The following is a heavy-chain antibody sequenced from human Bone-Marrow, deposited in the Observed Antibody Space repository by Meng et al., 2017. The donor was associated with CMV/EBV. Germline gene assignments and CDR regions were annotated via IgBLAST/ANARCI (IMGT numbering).Heavy chain of an antibody. CDR3: ARQLWDGYND. Sequence: ISCKTSGYRFTNYWIGWVRQVPGKGLEWMGIIYPDDSDTRYTPSFQGQVTISADKSISTAYLQWSSLKASDTAMYYCARQLWDGYNDWGQGTLVTVSS. CDR1: GYRFTNYW. J-gene: IGHJ4*02. D-gene: IGHD5-24*01. V-gene: IGHV5-51*01. CDR2: IYPDDSDT.